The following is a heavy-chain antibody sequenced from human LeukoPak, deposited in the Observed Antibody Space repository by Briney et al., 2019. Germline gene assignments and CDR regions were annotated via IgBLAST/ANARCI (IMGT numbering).Heavy chain of an antibody. CDR2: INPNSGGT. J-gene: IGHJ4*02. Sequence: GASVNVSCKASGYTFTGYYMDGVRRAPGQGFEWMGWINPNSGGTNYAQKFQGRVTMTRDTSISTAYMELSRLRSDDTAVYYCSSFSGNDLDYWGQGTLVTVSS. V-gene: IGHV1-2*02. CDR1: GYTFTGYY. D-gene: IGHD6-19*01. CDR3: SSFSGNDLDY.